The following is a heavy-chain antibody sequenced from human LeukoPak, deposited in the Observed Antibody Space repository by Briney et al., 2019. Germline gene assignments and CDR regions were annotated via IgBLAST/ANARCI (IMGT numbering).Heavy chain of an antibody. CDR3: VRSLRSADF. Sequence: PGGSLRLSCAASGFTFSSYAMHWVRQAPGKGLEWVAVISYDGSNKYYADSVKGRFTISRDNAQNTLFLQMDSLRPEDTAVYYCVRSLRSADFWGQGTLVTVSS. V-gene: IGHV3-30*04. CDR2: ISYDGSNK. J-gene: IGHJ4*02. CDR1: GFTFSSYA.